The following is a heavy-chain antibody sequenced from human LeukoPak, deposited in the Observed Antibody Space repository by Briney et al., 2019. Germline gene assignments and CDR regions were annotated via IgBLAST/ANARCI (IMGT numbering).Heavy chain of an antibody. Sequence: PGGSLRLSCAASGFTFSSYSMNWVRQAPGKGLEWVSSISSSSSYIYYADSVKGRFTISRDNAKNSLFLQMNSLRAEDTAVFYCAREGITMLQGVFDYWGQGTPVTVSS. CDR2: ISSSSSYI. CDR1: GFTFSSYS. CDR3: AREGITMLQGVFDY. J-gene: IGHJ4*02. D-gene: IGHD3-10*01. V-gene: IGHV3-21*01.